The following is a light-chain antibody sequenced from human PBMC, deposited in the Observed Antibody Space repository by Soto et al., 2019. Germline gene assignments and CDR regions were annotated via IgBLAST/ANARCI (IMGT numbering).Light chain of an antibody. J-gene: IGLJ2*01. V-gene: IGLV2-14*01. Sequence: QSALTQPASVSGSPGQSITISCTGTSSDVGDYNFVSWYQQPPGKAPKFMIYNVTDRPSGISNRFSGSKSGNTASLNISGLRPEDEADYYCISYASTSPHVVFGGGTKLTVL. CDR3: ISYASTSPHVV. CDR1: SSDVGDYNF. CDR2: NVT.